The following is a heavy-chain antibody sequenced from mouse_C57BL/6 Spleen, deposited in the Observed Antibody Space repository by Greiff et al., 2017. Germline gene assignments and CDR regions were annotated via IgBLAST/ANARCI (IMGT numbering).Heavy chain of an antibody. CDR2: IDPEDGET. CDR1: GFNFTDYY. J-gene: IGHJ3*01. Sequence: EVQLQQSGAELVKPGASVKLSCTASGFNFTDYYMHWVKQRTEQGLEWIGRIDPEDGETKYAPKFQGKDTVTADTSSNTAYLQLSSLTSEDTAVYYCARGDSTGSAWFAYWGQGTLVTVSA. D-gene: IGHD3-2*02. V-gene: IGHV14-2*01. CDR3: ARGDSTGSAWFAY.